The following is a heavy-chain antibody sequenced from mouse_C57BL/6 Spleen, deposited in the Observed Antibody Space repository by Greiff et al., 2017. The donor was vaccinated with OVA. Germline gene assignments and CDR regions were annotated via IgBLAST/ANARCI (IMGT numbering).Heavy chain of an antibody. CDR3: ASFYGNYVGYAIDY. CDR1: GFSLTSYA. CDR2: IWTGGGT. Sequence: QVQLKQSGPGLVAPSQSLSITCTVSGFSLTSYAISWVRQPPGKGLEWLGVIWTGGGTNYNSALKSRLSISKDNSKSQVFLKMNSLQTDVPARSYCASFYGNYVGYAIDYWGQGTSVTVSS. V-gene: IGHV2-9-1*01. D-gene: IGHD2-1*01. J-gene: IGHJ4*01.